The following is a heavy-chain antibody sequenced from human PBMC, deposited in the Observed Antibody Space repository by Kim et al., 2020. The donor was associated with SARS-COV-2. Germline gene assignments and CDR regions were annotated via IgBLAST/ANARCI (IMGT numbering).Heavy chain of an antibody. J-gene: IGHJ4*02. Sequence: GESLKISCKGSGYSFTSYWIGWVRQMPGKGLEWMGIIYPGDSDTRYSPSFQGQVTISADKSISTAYLQWSSLRASDTAMYYWARHWYSSGYYQAPTDCWGQRALVTVSS. V-gene: IGHV5-51*01. CDR1: GYSFTSYW. CDR3: ARHWYSSGYYQAPTDC. D-gene: IGHD3-22*01. CDR2: IYPGDSDT.